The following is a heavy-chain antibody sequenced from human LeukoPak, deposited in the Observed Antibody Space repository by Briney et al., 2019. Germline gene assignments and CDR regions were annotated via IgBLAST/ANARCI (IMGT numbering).Heavy chain of an antibody. D-gene: IGHD3-10*01. CDR1: GYTFTGYH. Sequence: GASVKVSCKTSGYTFTGYHVHWVRQAPGQGLEWMGWFKANSGATKYAQKFQGRVTMTRDTSIGTDYMELTSLISDDTAVYYCARLLRGGRRGIDSWGQGTLVIVSS. V-gene: IGHV1-2*02. J-gene: IGHJ4*02. CDR2: FKANSGAT. CDR3: ARLLRGGRRGIDS.